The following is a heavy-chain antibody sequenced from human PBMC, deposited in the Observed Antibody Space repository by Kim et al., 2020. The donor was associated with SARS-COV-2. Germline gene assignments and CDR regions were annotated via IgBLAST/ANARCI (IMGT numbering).Heavy chain of an antibody. CDR3: ARARGSCSSTSCYLDFDY. J-gene: IGHJ4*02. Sequence: QGRVTIPRDTSASTAYMELSSLRSEDTAVYYCARARGSCSSTSCYLDFDYWGQGTLVTVSS. V-gene: IGHV1-3*01. D-gene: IGHD2-2*01.